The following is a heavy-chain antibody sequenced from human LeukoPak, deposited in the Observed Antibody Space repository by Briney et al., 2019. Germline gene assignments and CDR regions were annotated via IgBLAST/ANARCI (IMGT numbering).Heavy chain of an antibody. CDR2: ISYDGSNK. CDR3: ARDGAYGSGSYYNEGHYYGMDV. CDR1: GFTFSSYG. J-gene: IGHJ6*02. Sequence: PGGSLRLSCAASGFTFSSYGMHWVRQAPGKGLEWVAVISYDGSNKYYADSVKGRFTISRDNSKNTLYLQMNSLRAEDTAVYYCARDGAYGSGSYYNEGHYYGMDVWGQGTTVTVSS. D-gene: IGHD3-10*01. V-gene: IGHV3-30*03.